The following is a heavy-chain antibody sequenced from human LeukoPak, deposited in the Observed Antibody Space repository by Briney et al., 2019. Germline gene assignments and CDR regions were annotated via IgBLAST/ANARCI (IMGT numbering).Heavy chain of an antibody. Sequence: GASVRVSCKASGYTFSNYDVTWVRQAPGQGLEYMGWMNPNSGNTGFAQKFRGRVTMTSDASTTSASMELMRLTSEDTAVYYCTRAVRNQLLSEYWGQGTRITVSS. CDR3: TRAVRNQLLSEY. CDR2: MNPNSGNT. J-gene: IGHJ4*02. V-gene: IGHV1-8*01. CDR1: GYTFSNYD. D-gene: IGHD2-2*01.